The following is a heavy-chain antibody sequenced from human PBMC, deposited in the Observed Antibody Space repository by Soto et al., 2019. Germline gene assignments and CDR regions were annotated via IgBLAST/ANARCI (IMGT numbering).Heavy chain of an antibody. CDR2: ISAYNGNT. V-gene: IGHV1-18*01. D-gene: IGHD5-12*01. J-gene: IGHJ4*02. CDR3: VRHAQWIIRAY. Sequence: ASVKVSCKASGYTFTSYGISWVRQAPGQGLEWMGWISAYNGNTNYAQKLQSRLTLFVDTSKNQFSLKLSSVTAADTAVYYCVRHAQWIIRAYWGQGSLVTVSS. CDR1: GYTFTSYG.